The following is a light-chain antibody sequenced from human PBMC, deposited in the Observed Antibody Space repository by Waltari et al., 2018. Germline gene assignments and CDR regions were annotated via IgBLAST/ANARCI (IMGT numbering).Light chain of an antibody. Sequence: QSVLTQAPSVSAAPGQKVTISCSGSTPNIGNNYVSWYQQFPGTAPKLLIYEDNRRPLGIPDRFSGSKSGASATLGITGLQTGDEADYYCGTWDSSLGIGVLGGGTRVTVL. CDR3: GTWDSSLGIGV. CDR2: EDN. CDR1: TPNIGNNY. J-gene: IGLJ3*02. V-gene: IGLV1-51*01.